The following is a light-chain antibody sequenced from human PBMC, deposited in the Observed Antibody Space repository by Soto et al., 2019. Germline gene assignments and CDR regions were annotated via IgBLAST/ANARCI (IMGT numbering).Light chain of an antibody. CDR1: SSNIGSNY. CDR2: RNN. CDR3: AAWDDSLGCVV. V-gene: IGLV1-47*01. Sequence: QAVVTQPPSASGTPGQRVTISCSGSSSNIGSNYVYWYQQLPGTAPKLLIYRNNQRPSGVPDRFSGSKSGTSASLAISGLRSEDEADYYCAAWDDSLGCVVFGGGTKLTVL. J-gene: IGLJ2*01.